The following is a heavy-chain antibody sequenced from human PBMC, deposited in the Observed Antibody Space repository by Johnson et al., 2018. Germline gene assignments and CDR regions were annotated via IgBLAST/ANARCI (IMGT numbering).Heavy chain of an antibody. CDR2: ISYDGSNK. J-gene: IGHJ3*02. CDR3: AKVASSSRTGHNAFDI. V-gene: IGHV3-30*18. CDR1: GFTFSSYG. D-gene: IGHD6-13*01. Sequence: QVQLVQSGGGVVQPGRSLRLSCAASGFTFSSYGMHWVRQAPGQGLEGVAVISYDGSNKYYADSVKGRFTISRDNSKNTLYLQMNSLSAEDTAVYYCAKVASSSRTGHNAFDIWGQGTMVTVSS.